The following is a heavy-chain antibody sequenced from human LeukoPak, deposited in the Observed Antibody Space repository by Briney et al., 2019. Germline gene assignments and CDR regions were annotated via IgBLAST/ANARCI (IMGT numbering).Heavy chain of an antibody. CDR3: ARGLGYYYDSSGYYYEGHDAFDI. D-gene: IGHD3-22*01. CDR1: GGSISSYY. V-gene: IGHV4-59*01. Sequence: SETLSLTCTDSGGSISSYYWSWIRQPPGKGLEWIGYIYYSGSTNYNPSLKSRVTISVDTSKNQFSLKLSSVTAADTAVYYCARGLGYYYDSSGYYYEGHDAFDIWGQGTMVTVSS. CDR2: IYYSGST. J-gene: IGHJ3*02.